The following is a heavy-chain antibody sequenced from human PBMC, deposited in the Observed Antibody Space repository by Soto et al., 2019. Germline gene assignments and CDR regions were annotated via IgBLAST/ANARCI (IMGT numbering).Heavy chain of an antibody. Sequence: GGSLRLSCAASGFTFSSYAMHWVRQAPGKGLEWVAVISYDGSNKYYADPVKGRFTISRDNSKNTLYLQMNSLRAEDTAVYYCARDSITMVRGVIFPYYGMDVWGQGTTVTVSS. J-gene: IGHJ6*02. CDR1: GFTFSSYA. D-gene: IGHD3-10*01. V-gene: IGHV3-30-3*01. CDR2: ISYDGSNK. CDR3: ARDSITMVRGVIFPYYGMDV.